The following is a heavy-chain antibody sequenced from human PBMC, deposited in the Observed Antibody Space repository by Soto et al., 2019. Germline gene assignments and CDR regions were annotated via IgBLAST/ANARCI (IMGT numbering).Heavy chain of an antibody. Sequence: SETLSLTCTVSGGSINSYYWSWIRQSPGKGLEWIGYVSDGGTTNYNPSLKSRVTISVDTSLSRFSLKLRSVTAADTAVYYCATMRTSYLYYFDYWGQGTRVIVSS. J-gene: IGHJ4*02. CDR2: VSDGGTT. V-gene: IGHV4-59*01. CDR1: GGSINSYY. CDR3: ATMRTSYLYYFDY. D-gene: IGHD2-2*01.